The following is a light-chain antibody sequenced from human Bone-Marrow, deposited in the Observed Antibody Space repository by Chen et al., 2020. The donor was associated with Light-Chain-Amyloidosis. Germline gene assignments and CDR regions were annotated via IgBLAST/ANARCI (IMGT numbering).Light chain of an antibody. J-gene: IGLJ2*01. V-gene: IGLV2-23*02. Sequence: QSALTQPASVSGSPGQSITISCTGTSSEVGSSNLVSWYQQHPGKVPNLMIDDDSKRSCVVSVRFSGSKAGSTASLAISGLQAEDEADYCCSSYAGGTTFVIFGGGTKLTFL. CDR3: SSYAGGTTFVI. CDR1: SSEVGSSNL. CDR2: DDS.